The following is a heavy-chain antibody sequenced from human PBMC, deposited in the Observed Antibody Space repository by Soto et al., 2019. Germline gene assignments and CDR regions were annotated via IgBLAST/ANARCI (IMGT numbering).Heavy chain of an antibody. Sequence: GESLKISCKGSGYSFTSYWIGWVRQMPGKGLEWMGIIYPGDSDTRYSPSFQGQVTISADKSISTAYLQWSSLKASDTAMYYCARHVDEYYYDSSGYLYWGQGTLVTVSS. CDR3: ARHVDEYYYDSSGYLY. V-gene: IGHV5-51*01. CDR1: GYSFTSYW. CDR2: IYPGDSDT. J-gene: IGHJ4*02. D-gene: IGHD3-22*01.